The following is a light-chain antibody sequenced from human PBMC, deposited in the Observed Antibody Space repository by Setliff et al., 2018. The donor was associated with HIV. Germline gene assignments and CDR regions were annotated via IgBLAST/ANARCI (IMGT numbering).Light chain of an antibody. V-gene: IGLV2-11*01. CDR1: SNDVGLYNF. CDR2: DVT. J-gene: IGLJ1*01. Sequence: QSALTQPRSVSGSPGQSVTISCTGTSNDVGLYNFVSWYQQHPGKAPKLMIYDVTKRPSGVPDRFSGSKSGNTASLTISGLQAEDEADYYCSSYAITNTLPFGTGTKV. CDR3: SSYAITNTLP.